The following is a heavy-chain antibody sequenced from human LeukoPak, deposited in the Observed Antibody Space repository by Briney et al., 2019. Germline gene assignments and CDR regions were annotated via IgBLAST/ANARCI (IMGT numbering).Heavy chain of an antibody. Sequence: SETLSLTCTVSGGSISSGSYYWTWIRQHPEKGLEWIGYIYYSRSTYHNPSLKSRVTMSVDTSQNLFSLKLSSVTAADTAVYFCARQNSGYDVWGQGTLVTVSS. V-gene: IGHV4-31*03. J-gene: IGHJ4*02. CDR2: IYYSRST. D-gene: IGHD5-12*01. CDR1: GGSISSGSYY. CDR3: ARQNSGYDV.